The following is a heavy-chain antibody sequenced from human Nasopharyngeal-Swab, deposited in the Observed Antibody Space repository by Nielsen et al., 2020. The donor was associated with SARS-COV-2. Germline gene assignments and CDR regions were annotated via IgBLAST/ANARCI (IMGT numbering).Heavy chain of an antibody. J-gene: IGHJ4*02. CDR3: ARDSGGPSSGWSPANLDY. CDR2: ISYDGSNK. CDR1: GFTFSSYA. D-gene: IGHD6-19*01. V-gene: IGHV3-30*04. Sequence: GESLKISCAASGFTFSSYAMHWVSLAPGKGLEWVAVISYDGSNKYYADSVKGRFTISRDNSKNTLYLQMNSLRAEDTAVYYCARDSGGPSSGWSPANLDYWGQGTLVTVSS.